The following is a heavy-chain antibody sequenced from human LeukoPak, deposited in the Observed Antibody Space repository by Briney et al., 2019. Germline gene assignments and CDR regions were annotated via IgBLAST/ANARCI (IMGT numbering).Heavy chain of an antibody. J-gene: IGHJ4*02. CDR1: GFTFNIYA. CDR3: AKKGYYDGSGYYMYYFDH. CDR2: ISGSGGTA. Sequence: GGSLRLSCSASGFTFNIYAMSWVRQAPGKGLEWVSAISGSGGTAYYADSVKGRFTISRDNSKNTLYLQMNSMRAEDTAVYYCAKKGYYDGSGYYMYYFDHWGQGTLVTVSS. V-gene: IGHV3-23*01. D-gene: IGHD3-22*01.